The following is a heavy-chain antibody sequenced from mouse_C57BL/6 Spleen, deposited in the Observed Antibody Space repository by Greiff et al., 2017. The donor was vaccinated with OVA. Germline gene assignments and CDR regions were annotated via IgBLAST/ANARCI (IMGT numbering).Heavy chain of an antibody. D-gene: IGHD2-3*01. Sequence: EVNVVESGEGLVKPGGSLQLSCAASGFTFSSYAMSWVRQTPEKRLEWVAYISSGGDYIYYADTVKGRFTISRDNARNTLYLQMSSLKSEDTAMYYCTRDGELNFDYWGQGTTLTVSS. V-gene: IGHV5-9-1*02. CDR2: ISSGGDYI. J-gene: IGHJ2*01. CDR3: TRDGELNFDY. CDR1: GFTFSSYA.